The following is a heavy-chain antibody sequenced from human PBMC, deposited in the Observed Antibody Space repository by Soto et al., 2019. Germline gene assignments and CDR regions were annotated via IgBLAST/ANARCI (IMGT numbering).Heavy chain of an antibody. D-gene: IGHD6-6*01. J-gene: IGHJ5*02. Sequence: SETLSLTCTVSGGSISSYYWSWIRQPPGKGLEWIGYIYCSGSTNYNPSLKSRVTISVDTSKNQFSLKLSSVTAADTAVYYCARDRGSSSNWFDPCGQRTLVTVSS. CDR3: ARDRGSSSNWFDP. CDR1: GGSISSYY. V-gene: IGHV4-59*01. CDR2: IYCSGST.